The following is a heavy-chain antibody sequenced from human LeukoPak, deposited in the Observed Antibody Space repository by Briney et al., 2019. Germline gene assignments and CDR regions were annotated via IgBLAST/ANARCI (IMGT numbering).Heavy chain of an antibody. J-gene: IGHJ4*02. CDR2: ISWNSGSI. CDR3: AKVNEPLGGFDY. D-gene: IGHD3-16*01. V-gene: IGHV3-9*01. CDR1: GFTFDDYA. Sequence: PGGSLRLSCAASGFTFDDYAMHWVRQAPGKGLEWVSGISWNSGSIGYADSVKGRFTISRDNAKDSPYLQMNSLRAEDTALYYCAKVNEPLGGFDYWGQGTLVPVSS.